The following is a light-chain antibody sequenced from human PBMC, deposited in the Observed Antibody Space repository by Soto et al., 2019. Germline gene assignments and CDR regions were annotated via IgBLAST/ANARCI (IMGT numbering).Light chain of an antibody. CDR2: AAS. J-gene: IGKJ2*01. V-gene: IGKV1-9*01. Sequence: DIQLTQSPSFLSASVGDRVTITCRASQGISNFLAWYQQRPGKAPKLLIYAASTLQSGVPSRFSGSGSGTEFTLTISSLQPEDFATYYCQRYDYFTTFGQGTKLEIK. CDR1: QGISNF. CDR3: QRYDYFTT.